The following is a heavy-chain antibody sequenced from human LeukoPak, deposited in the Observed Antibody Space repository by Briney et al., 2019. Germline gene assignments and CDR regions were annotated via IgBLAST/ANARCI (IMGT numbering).Heavy chain of an antibody. V-gene: IGHV4-31*03. CDR2: IYYSGST. J-gene: IGHJ5*02. D-gene: IGHD6-6*01. CDR3: ARGRTYRSSSWFDP. Sequence: SQTLSLTCTVSGGSISSGGQYWSWIRQHPGKGLEWIGYIYYSGSTNYNPSLKSRVTISVDTSKNQFSLKLSSVTAADTAVYYCARGRTYRSSSWFDPWGQGTLVTVSS. CDR1: GGSISSGGQY.